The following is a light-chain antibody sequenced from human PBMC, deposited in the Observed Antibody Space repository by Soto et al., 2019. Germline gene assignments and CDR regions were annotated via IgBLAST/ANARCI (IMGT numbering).Light chain of an antibody. CDR1: QSVSSN. Sequence: EIVMTQSPATLSVSPGERATLSCRASQSVSSNLAWYQPKPAQAPRLLIYGASPRATGIPARFSGSGSGTEFTLTISSLQSEDFAVYYCQQYNNWPLAITFGQGPRLEIK. J-gene: IGKJ5*01. CDR2: GAS. CDR3: QQYNNWPLAIT. V-gene: IGKV3-15*01.